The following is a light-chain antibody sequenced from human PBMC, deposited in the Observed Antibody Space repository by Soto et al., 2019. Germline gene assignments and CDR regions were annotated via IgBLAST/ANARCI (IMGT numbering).Light chain of an antibody. V-gene: IGKV1-27*01. CDR2: GAS. CDR1: QGISND. Sequence: DMPMTQSPSSLSASAGDRVTITCRASQGISNDLAWYQQKPGKVPKLLIYGASTLQSGVPSRFSGSGSGTDFTLTISSLQPEDVATYYCQKYNSVPVTFGPGTKVDIK. J-gene: IGKJ3*01. CDR3: QKYNSVPVT.